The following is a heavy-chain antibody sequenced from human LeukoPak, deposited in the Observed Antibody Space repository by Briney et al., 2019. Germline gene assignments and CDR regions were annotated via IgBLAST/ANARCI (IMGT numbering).Heavy chain of an antibody. CDR3: ARDQGRRGYDFPHIFDY. Sequence: ASVKVSCKASGGTFSSYAISWVRQAPGQGLEWMGGIIPIFGTANYAQKFQGRVTITADESPSTAHMELSSLRSEDTAVYYCARDQGRRGYDFPHIFDYWGQGTRLTVSS. CDR2: IIPIFGTA. CDR1: GGTFSSYA. J-gene: IGHJ4*02. V-gene: IGHV1-69*13. D-gene: IGHD5-12*01.